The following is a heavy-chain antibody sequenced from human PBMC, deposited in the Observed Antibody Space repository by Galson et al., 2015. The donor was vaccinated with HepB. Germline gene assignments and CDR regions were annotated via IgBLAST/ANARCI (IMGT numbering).Heavy chain of an antibody. D-gene: IGHD3-9*01. J-gene: IGHJ4*02. Sequence: SLRLSCAASGFTFSSYSMNWVRQAPGKGLEWVSSSSSTNKYIQYADSVKGRFTISRDNAKNSLYLQMNSLRTEDTAVYYCARDYVPYSDILTGYGGYWGQGALVTVSS. CDR1: GFTFSSYS. CDR2: SSSTNKYI. CDR3: ARDYVPYSDILTGYGGY. V-gene: IGHV3-21*01.